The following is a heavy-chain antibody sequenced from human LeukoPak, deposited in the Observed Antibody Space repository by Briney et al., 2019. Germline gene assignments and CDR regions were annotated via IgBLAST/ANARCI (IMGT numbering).Heavy chain of an antibody. J-gene: IGHJ2*01. D-gene: IGHD6-19*01. CDR1: GFTFSSDW. Sequence: QPGGSLRLSCAASGFTFSSDWMHWVRQAPGKGLVWVSRINRDGRSTTYADSVKGRFTISRDNSKNTLYLQMSSLRAEDTAVYYCARPPYSSGSFDLWGRGTLVTVSS. V-gene: IGHV3-74*01. CDR2: INRDGRST. CDR3: ARPPYSSGSFDL.